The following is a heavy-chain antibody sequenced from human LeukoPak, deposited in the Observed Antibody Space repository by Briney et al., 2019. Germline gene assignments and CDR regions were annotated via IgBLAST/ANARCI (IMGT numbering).Heavy chain of an antibody. CDR2: IKQDGSEE. V-gene: IGHV3-7*01. Sequence: GGSLRLSCATSGFTFSSYWMSWVRQAPGKGLEWVANIKQDGSEEYYVDSVKGRFTISRDNAKNSLSLQMNSLRAEDTAVYYCAREDGQWRCFDYWGQGTLVTVSS. J-gene: IGHJ4*02. D-gene: IGHD6-19*01. CDR3: AREDGQWRCFDY. CDR1: GFTFSSYW.